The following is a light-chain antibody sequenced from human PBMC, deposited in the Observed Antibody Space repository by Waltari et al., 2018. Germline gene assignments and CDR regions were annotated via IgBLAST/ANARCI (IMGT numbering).Light chain of an antibody. Sequence: EIVLTQSPGTLSLSPGERATLSCRARQTVSGSSLAWYPQIPGQPPRLLIFAASDRASGIPDRFSGSGSGTDFTLSITRLEPEDFAVYSCQQYGSSPYTFGQGTKLEIK. CDR3: QQYGSSPYT. J-gene: IGKJ2*01. CDR1: QTVSGSS. V-gene: IGKV3-20*01. CDR2: AAS.